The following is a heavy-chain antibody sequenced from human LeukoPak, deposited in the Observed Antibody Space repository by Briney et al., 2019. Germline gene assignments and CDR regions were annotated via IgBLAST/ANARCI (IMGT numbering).Heavy chain of an antibody. Sequence: APVKVSCKESGYTFIGYYIHGLRQAPGQGLEWMGWINPSNGGTNYAQRFQGRVAMTRDTSISTAYMEMSRLTFDDTAVYYCASGPTLGTTHPYFDYWGQGNLVTVSS. J-gene: IGHJ4*02. D-gene: IGHD1-1*01. CDR3: ASGPTLGTTHPYFDY. CDR1: GYTFIGYY. CDR2: INPSNGGT. V-gene: IGHV1-2*02.